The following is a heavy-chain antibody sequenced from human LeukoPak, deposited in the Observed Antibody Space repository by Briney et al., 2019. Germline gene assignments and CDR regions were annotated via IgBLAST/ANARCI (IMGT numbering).Heavy chain of an antibody. D-gene: IGHD1-26*01. J-gene: IGHJ4*02. Sequence: ASVKVSFKASGGTFTGYYMHWVRQAPGQGLEWMGWINPNNGGTNYAQKFQGRVTMTSDTSISTANMELSRLRSDDTAVYYCVRDPSEVGALWGQGSLVTVSS. CDR3: VRDPSEVGAL. CDR2: INPNNGGT. V-gene: IGHV1-2*02. CDR1: GGTFTGYY.